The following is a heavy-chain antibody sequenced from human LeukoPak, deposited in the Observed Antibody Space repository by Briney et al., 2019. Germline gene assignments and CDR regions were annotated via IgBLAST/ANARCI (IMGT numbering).Heavy chain of an antibody. CDR1: GFTFSDHY. D-gene: IGHD3-10*01. CDR3: ARAIRGVVDY. Sequence: GGSLRLSCAASGFTFSDHYMDWVRQAPGKGLEWVSYISSSGSTIYYADSVKGRFPISRDNAKNSLYLQMNSLRAEDTAVYYCARAIRGVVDYWGQGTLVTVSS. J-gene: IGHJ4*02. V-gene: IGHV3-11*01. CDR2: ISSSGSTI.